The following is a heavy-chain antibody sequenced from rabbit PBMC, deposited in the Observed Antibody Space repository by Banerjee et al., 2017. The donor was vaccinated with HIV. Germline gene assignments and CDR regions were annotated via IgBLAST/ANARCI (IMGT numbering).Heavy chain of an antibody. CDR2: IYAGSSDSS. J-gene: IGHJ4*01. Sequence: HEQLEESGGDLVKPEGSLTLTCTASGFSFSYNYVMCWVRQAPGKGLEWIACIYAGSSDSSYYASWAKGRFTISKTSSTTVTLQMTSLTAADTATYFCARGPGSSYYAFNLWGPGTLVTVS. V-gene: IGHV1S45*01. CDR3: ARGPGSSYYAFNL. CDR1: GFSFSYNYV. D-gene: IGHD8-1*01.